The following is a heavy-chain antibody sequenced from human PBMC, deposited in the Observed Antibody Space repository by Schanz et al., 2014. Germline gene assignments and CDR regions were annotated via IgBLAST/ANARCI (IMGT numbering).Heavy chain of an antibody. Sequence: VQLVESGGGVVQFGRSLRLSCVASGFTFSSYGMHWVRQAPGKGLEWVAVIWSDGSTKYYADSVKGRFTISRDNAKNSVSLQMRRLRVEDTAVYYCASGVHVSSLQKGLQFWGRDTLVIVSS. CDR3: ASGVHVSSLQKGLQF. CDR2: IWSDGSTK. D-gene: IGHD3-10*01. J-gene: IGHJ1*01. CDR1: GFTFSSYG. V-gene: IGHV3-33*01.